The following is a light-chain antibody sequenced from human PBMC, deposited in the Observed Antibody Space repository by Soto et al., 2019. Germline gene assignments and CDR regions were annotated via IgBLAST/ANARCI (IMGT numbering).Light chain of an antibody. CDR3: CSYAGSRTYV. J-gene: IGLJ1*01. CDR2: EGT. V-gene: IGLV2-23*01. CDR1: SSDIGSYDL. Sequence: QSALTQPASVSGPLGQSIVISCTGSSSDIGSYDLVSWYQQYPGKAPKVVIFEGTKRPSGVSNRFSGSKSDNTASLTISGLQTEDEADYYCCSYAGSRTYVFGAGTKVTVL.